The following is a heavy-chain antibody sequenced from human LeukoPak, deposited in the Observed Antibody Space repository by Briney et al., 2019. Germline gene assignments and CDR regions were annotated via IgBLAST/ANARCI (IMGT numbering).Heavy chain of an antibody. CDR1: GFTFTSFE. J-gene: IGHJ4*02. Sequence: GGSLRLSCAASGFTFTSFEMNWVRQAPGKGLEWVANIKQDGSEKYYVDSVKGRFTISRDNAKNSLYLQMNSLRAEDTAVYYCARVYGSGIGTTVYYFDYWGQETLVTVSS. D-gene: IGHD4-17*01. CDR2: IKQDGSEK. CDR3: ARVYGSGIGTTVYYFDY. V-gene: IGHV3-7*01.